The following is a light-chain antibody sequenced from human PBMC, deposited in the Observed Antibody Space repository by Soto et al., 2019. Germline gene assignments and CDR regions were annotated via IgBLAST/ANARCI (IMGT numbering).Light chain of an antibody. CDR2: EGS. CDR3: SSYAGSNNLGV. V-gene: IGLV2-8*01. Sequence: QSALTQPPSASGSPGQSVTISCTGTSSDVGGYNYVSWYQQHPGKAPKLMIYEGSKRPSGVPDRFSGSKSGNTASLTVSGLQAEDEADYYCSSYAGSNNLGVFGGGTKVTVL. CDR1: SSDVGGYNY. J-gene: IGLJ2*01.